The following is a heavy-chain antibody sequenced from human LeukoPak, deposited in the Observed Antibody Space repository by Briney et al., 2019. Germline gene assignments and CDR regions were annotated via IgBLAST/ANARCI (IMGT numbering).Heavy chain of an antibody. CDR3: AGGEYDFWSGYYLGGLY. Sequence: PGGSLRLSCAASGFTFSSYGMHWVRQAPRKALEWGAVIWYDGSNKYYADSVKGRFTISRDNSKNTLYLQMNSLRAHDTAVYYCAGGEYDFWSGYYLGGLYWGQGTLVTVSS. J-gene: IGHJ4*02. CDR2: IWYDGSNK. V-gene: IGHV3-33*01. D-gene: IGHD3-3*01. CDR1: GFTFSSYG.